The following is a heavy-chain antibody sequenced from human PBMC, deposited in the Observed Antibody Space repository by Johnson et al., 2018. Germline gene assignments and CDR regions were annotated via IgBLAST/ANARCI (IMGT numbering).Heavy chain of an antibody. CDR3: ARDWMRGSYTVDI. D-gene: IGHD3-10*01. J-gene: IGHJ3*02. CDR2: IGTAGAT. V-gene: IGHV3-13*01. Sequence: VQLVQSGGGVVQPGRSLRLSCAASGFTFSSYDMHWVRQATGKGLEWVSAIGTAGATYYPGSVKGRFTISRENAKNSLYLQMNSLRAGDTAVYYCARDWMRGSYTVDIWGQGTMVTVSS. CDR1: GFTFSSYD.